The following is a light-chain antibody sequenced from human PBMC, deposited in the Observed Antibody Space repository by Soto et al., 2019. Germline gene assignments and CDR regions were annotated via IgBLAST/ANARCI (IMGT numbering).Light chain of an antibody. CDR1: QSVSTN. V-gene: IGKV3-15*01. CDR3: QHYHQYPPYLT. CDR2: AAS. J-gene: IGKJ4*01. Sequence: EIVMTQSPATLSVSPGERATLSCRASQSVSTNLAWYQQKPGQAPRLLIYAASIRATGIPARFSGSGSGTDFTVSIISLLSEHFDVYYCQHYHQYPPYLTFGGGTKVEIK.